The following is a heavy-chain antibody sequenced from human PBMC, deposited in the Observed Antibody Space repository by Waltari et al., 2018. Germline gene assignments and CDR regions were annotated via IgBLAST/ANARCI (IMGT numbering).Heavy chain of an antibody. Sequence: QVQLVQSGAEVKKPGSSVKVSCKASGGTFSSYAISWVRQAPGQGLGWMGGIIPIFGTANYAQKFQGRVTITADESTSTAYMELSSLRSEDTAVYYCAREKRGTYYYDSSGTGYFDYWGQGTLVTVSS. V-gene: IGHV1-69*01. J-gene: IGHJ4*02. CDR3: AREKRGTYYYDSSGTGYFDY. CDR1: GGTFSSYA. D-gene: IGHD3-22*01. CDR2: IIPIFGTA.